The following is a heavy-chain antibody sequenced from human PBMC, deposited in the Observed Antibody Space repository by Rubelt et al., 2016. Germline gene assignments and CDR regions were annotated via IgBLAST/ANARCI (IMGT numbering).Heavy chain of an antibody. Sequence: EVQLVESGGGLVQPGGSLRLSCAVSGFTFSTYVTSWVRQAPGKGPEWVSAISGGGTTTYYADSVKGRFTISKDNSRNTLYLQRSSLRAEDTAVYYCAKGLSQGYFDDWGQGTLVTVSS. CDR3: AKGLSQGYFDD. V-gene: IGHV3-23*04. CDR1: GFTFSTYV. J-gene: IGHJ4*02. CDR2: ISGGGTTT.